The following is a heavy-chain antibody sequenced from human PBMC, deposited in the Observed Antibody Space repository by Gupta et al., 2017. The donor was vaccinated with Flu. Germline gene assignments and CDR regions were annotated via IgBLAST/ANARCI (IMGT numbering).Heavy chain of an antibody. CDR3: ARGHWDS. Sequence: EVQLVESGGGLVQPGGCRRLSCAASGFTFSSYEFNWVRLAPGKGLEWVSYISSSAVTYYTDPVKGRFTISRDNAKNSVYLQMSSLRAEDTAFYYCARGHWDSWGQGTLVTVSS. CDR1: GFTFSSYE. V-gene: IGHV3-48*03. J-gene: IGHJ4*02. CDR2: ISSSAVT.